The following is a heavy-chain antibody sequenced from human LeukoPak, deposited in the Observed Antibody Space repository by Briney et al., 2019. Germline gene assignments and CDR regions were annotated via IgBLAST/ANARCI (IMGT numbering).Heavy chain of an antibody. CDR3: AKGDDSSGYYPGGADY. J-gene: IGHJ4*02. CDR2: ISGSGGST. V-gene: IGHV3-23*01. CDR1: GFTFSSYA. D-gene: IGHD3-22*01. Sequence: GGSLRLSCAASGFTFSSYAMSWVRQAPGKGLEWVSAISGSGGSTYYADPVKGRFTISRDNSKNTLYLQMNSLRAEDTAVYYCAKGDDSSGYYPGGADYWGQGTLVTVSS.